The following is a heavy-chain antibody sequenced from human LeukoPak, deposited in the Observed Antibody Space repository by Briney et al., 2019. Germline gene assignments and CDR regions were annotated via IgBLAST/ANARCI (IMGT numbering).Heavy chain of an antibody. V-gene: IGHV5-51*01. D-gene: IGHD2-2*01. Sequence: GESLKISCKGSGYSFTSYWIGWVCQMPGKGLEWMGIIYPGDSDTRYSPSFQGQVTISTDKSISTAYLQWSSLKASDTGMYYCARHRSRTIHYCYSTSCPAGIDYWGQGTPVTVSS. J-gene: IGHJ4*02. CDR1: GYSFTSYW. CDR3: ARHRSRTIHYCYSTSCPAGIDY. CDR2: IYPGDSDT.